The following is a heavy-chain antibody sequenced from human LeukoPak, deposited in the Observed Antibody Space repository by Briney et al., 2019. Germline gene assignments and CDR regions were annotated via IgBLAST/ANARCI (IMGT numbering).Heavy chain of an antibody. CDR1: GGSFSGYY. CDR3: ARDDPYNWNDS. J-gene: IGHJ5*01. Sequence: PSETLSLTCAVYGGSFSGYYWSWIRQPPGKGLEWIGEINHSGSTNYNPSLKSRVTISVDTSKNQFSLKLSSVTAADTAVYYCARDDPYNWNDSWGQGTLVTVSS. CDR2: INHSGST. V-gene: IGHV4-34*01.